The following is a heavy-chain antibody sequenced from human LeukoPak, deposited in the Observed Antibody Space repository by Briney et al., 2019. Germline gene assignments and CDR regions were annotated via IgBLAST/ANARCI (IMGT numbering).Heavy chain of an antibody. CDR1: GFTFSSYW. D-gene: IGHD1-26*01. J-gene: IGHJ4*02. CDR2: IEQDGSQK. Sequence: PGGPLRLSCAASGFTFSSYWLSWVRQAPGKGLEWVASIEQDGSQKYYVDSVRGRFTISRDNAKNSVYLQMNSLRVEDTAVYYCARNSGSYPFDYWGQGTLVTVSS. V-gene: IGHV3-7*01. CDR3: ARNSGSYPFDY.